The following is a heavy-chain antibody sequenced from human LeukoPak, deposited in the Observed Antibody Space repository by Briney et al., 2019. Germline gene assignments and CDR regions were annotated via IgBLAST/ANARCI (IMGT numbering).Heavy chain of an antibody. V-gene: IGHV1-2*06. D-gene: IGHD3-10*01. Sequence: ASVKVSCKASGYTFTGYYMHWVRQAPGQGLGWMGRINPNSGGTNYAQKFQGRVTMTRDTSISTAYMELSRLRSDDTAVYYCARNRWFGELGSYYFDYWGQGTLVTVSS. J-gene: IGHJ4*02. CDR3: ARNRWFGELGSYYFDY. CDR1: GYTFTGYY. CDR2: INPNSGGT.